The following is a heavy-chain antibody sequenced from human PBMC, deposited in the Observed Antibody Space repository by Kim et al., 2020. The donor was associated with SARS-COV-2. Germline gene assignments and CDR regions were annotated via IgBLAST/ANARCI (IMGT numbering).Heavy chain of an antibody. CDR1: SGSTSNLY. Sequence: SETLSLTCTVSSGSTSNLYWSWIRQLPGKGLEWIGSFYYSGSTKYNPSLKSRVTITGHTSKNQFSLKLTSLTTAATAVFYCARSFQFLEWSLFGYWGPG. D-gene: IGHD3-3*01. J-gene: IGHJ4*02. CDR2: FYYSGST. CDR3: ARSFQFLEWSLFGY. V-gene: IGHV4-59*11.